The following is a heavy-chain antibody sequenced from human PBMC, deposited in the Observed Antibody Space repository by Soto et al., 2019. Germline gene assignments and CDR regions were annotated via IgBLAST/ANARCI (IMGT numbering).Heavy chain of an antibody. Sequence: GASVKVSCKASGYTFTSYYMHWVRQAPGQGLEWMGIINPSGGSTSYAQKFQGRVTMTRDTSTSTVYMELSSLRSEDTAVYYCARDIVVVVAATRPEAFDIWAQGTMVTGSS. CDR3: ARDIVVVVAATRPEAFDI. CDR2: INPSGGST. V-gene: IGHV1-46*01. J-gene: IGHJ3*02. D-gene: IGHD2-15*01. CDR1: GYTFTSYY.